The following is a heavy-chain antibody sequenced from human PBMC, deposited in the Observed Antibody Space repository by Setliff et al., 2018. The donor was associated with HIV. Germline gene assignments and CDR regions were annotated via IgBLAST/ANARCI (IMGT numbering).Heavy chain of an antibody. V-gene: IGHV1-2*02. CDR3: ARVVDRDYDFWSAYEY. J-gene: IGHJ4*02. Sequence: ASVKVSCKSSGYTFTAHHIHWVRQAPGQGPEWMGWISPKSGETSYAAKFRGRVTMTRDTSLSTAYMELSWLTSDDTAVYYCARVVDRDYDFWSAYEYWGQGTMVTVSS. CDR1: GYTFTAHH. CDR2: ISPKSGET. D-gene: IGHD3-3*01.